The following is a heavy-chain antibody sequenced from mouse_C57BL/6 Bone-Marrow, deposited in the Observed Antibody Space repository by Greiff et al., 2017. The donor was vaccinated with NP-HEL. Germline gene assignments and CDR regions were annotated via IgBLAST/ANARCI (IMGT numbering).Heavy chain of an antibody. V-gene: IGHV5-4*01. CDR2: ISDGGSYT. J-gene: IGHJ3*01. D-gene: IGHD1-1*01. CDR1: GFTFSSYA. CDR3: ARAPYYGSPSWFAY. Sequence: EVQRVESGGGLVKPGGSLKLSCAASGFTFSSYAMSWVRQTPEKRLEWVATISDGGSYTYYPDNVKGRFTISRDNAKNHLYLQMSHLKSEDTAMYYCARAPYYGSPSWFAYWGQGTLVTVSA.